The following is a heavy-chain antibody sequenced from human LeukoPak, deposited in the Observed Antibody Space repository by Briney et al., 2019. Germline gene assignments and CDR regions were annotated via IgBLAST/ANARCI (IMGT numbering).Heavy chain of an antibody. CDR1: GYTFTNYY. CDR3: ARAILGAFDI. CDR2: INTSGGKT. V-gene: IGHV1-46*01. D-gene: IGHD1-26*01. Sequence: AASVTVSCKASGYTFTNYYIHWMRQAPGQGLEWMGIINTSGGKTSYPLKFQGRVTVTRDTSTSTVYMELSSLRSEDTAVYYCARAILGAFDIWGQGTMVTVSA. J-gene: IGHJ3*02.